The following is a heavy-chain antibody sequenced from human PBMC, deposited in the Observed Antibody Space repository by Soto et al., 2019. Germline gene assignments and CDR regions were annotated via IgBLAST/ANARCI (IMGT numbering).Heavy chain of an antibody. CDR3: VSQRTSVLTQAYFDY. V-gene: IGHV4-39*01. D-gene: IGHD2-8*01. CDR1: GGSVSNSNYY. Sequence: SETLSLTCTVPGGSVSNSNYYWGWIRQSPGKGLEWIGSVYYRGRSYSKSSVKSRVTISVDTSKNQFSLNLNSVTASDTAVYYCVSQRTSVLTQAYFDYWGPGALVTVSS. CDR2: VYYRGRS. J-gene: IGHJ4*02.